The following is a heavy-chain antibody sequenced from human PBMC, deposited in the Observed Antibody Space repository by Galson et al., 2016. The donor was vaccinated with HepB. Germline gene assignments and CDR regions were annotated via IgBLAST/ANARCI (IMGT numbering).Heavy chain of an antibody. Sequence: SETLSLTCAVSGDLINSSNWWIWVRQPPGKGLEWIGEVYHSGSTNFNPSLKSRVTISADKSKNQFSLRLTSVTAADTAIYYCARQRVVIPTRSDYYYYGLDVWGRGTTVTVSS. V-gene: IGHV4-4*02. CDR1: GDLINSSNW. D-gene: IGHD3-22*01. CDR3: ARQRVVIPTRSDYYYYGLDV. CDR2: VYHSGST. J-gene: IGHJ6*02.